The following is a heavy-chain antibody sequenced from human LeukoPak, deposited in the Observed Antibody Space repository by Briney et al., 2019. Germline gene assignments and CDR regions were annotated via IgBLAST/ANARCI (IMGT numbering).Heavy chain of an antibody. D-gene: IGHD6-13*01. CDR1: GFTFSSYS. J-gene: IGHJ2*01. CDR2: ISSSSSSI. V-gene: IGHV3-21*01. Sequence: GGSLRLSCAASGFTFSSYSMHWVRQSPGKGLEWVSSISSSSSSIYYADSVKGRFTISRDNAKNSLYLQMNSLRAEDTAVYYCARGGYTLYWYFDLWGRGTLVTVSS. CDR3: ARGGYTLYWYFDL.